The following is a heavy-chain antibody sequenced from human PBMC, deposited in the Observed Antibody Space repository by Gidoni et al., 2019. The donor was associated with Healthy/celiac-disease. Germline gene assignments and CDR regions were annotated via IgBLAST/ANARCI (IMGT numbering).Heavy chain of an antibody. Sequence: QVQLVQSGAEVQPPGSSVNVSCKASGGAFSSSAISGVRQAPGQGLEWMGGIIPIFGTANYAQKFQGRVTITADESTSTAYMELSSLRSEDTAVYYCARNPYYYGMDVWGKGTTVTVSS. CDR3: ARNPYYYGMDV. CDR2: IIPIFGTA. J-gene: IGHJ6*04. V-gene: IGHV1-69*01. CDR1: GGAFSSSA.